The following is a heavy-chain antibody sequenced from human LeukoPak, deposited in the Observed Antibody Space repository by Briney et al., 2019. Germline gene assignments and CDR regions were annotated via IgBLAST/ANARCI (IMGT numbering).Heavy chain of an antibody. D-gene: IGHD3-10*01. J-gene: IGHJ4*02. Sequence: SETLSLTCTVSGDSISSSSYYWGWIRQPPGKGLEWIGTFYFSGSTHYNPSLKSRVTISVDTSKNQFSLKLSSVTAADTAVYYCARLLWFGEYYFDYWGQGTLVTVSS. V-gene: IGHV4-39*07. CDR2: FYFSGST. CDR3: ARLLWFGEYYFDY. CDR1: GDSISSSSYY.